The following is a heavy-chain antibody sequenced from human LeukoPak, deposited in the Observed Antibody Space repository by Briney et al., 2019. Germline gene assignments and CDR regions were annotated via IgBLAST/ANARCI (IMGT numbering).Heavy chain of an antibody. D-gene: IGHD6-13*01. CDR2: IYPGDSDT. CDR1: GYSFTSYW. V-gene: IGHV5-51*01. CDR3: ASRGYIAAAGNDAFDI. J-gene: IGHJ3*02. Sequence: GESPKISCKGSGYSFTSYWIGWVRQMPGKGLEWMGIIYPGDSDTRYSPSFQGQVTISADKSISTAYLQWSSLKASDTAMYYCASRGYIAAAGNDAFDIWGQGTMVTASS.